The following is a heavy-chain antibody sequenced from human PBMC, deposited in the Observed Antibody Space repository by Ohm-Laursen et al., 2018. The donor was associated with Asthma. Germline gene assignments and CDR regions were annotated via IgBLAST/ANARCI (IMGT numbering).Heavy chain of an antibody. Sequence: TLSLTCSVSGASVSSGGHYWSWIRQPPGKGLGWIGHVFYGGTTLYNAALRSRVTISEDASNNHYSLSLSSVTAADTAVYYCARGRGFGYGIDYWGQGILVTISS. D-gene: IGHD5-18*01. CDR3: ARGRGFGYGIDY. CDR1: GASVSSGGHY. V-gene: IGHV4-61*03. J-gene: IGHJ4*02. CDR2: VFYGGTT.